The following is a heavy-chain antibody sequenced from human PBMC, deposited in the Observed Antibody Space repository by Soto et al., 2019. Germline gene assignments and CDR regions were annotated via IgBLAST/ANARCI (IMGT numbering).Heavy chain of an antibody. J-gene: IGHJ4*02. CDR3: ARLTSMISPPSED. CDR2: IYYSGST. Sequence: QLQLQESGPGLVKPSETLSLTCTVSGGSISSSTYYWGWIRQPPGKGLEWIGTIYYSGSTDYNPSLKSRDTISVDTSKNQFSLMVSSVTAADTAVYYCARLTSMISPPSEDWGLGTLVTVSS. CDR1: GGSISSSTYY. V-gene: IGHV4-39*01. D-gene: IGHD3-22*01.